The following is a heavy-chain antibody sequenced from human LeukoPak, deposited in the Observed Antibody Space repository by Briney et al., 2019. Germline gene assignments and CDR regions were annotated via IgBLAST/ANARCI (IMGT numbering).Heavy chain of an antibody. CDR2: IYHSGST. J-gene: IGHJ4*02. CDR3: ARVREYYYDSSAFDY. Sequence: SETLSLTCTVSGYSISSGYSWGWIRQPPGKGLEWIGSIYHSGSTYYNPSLKSRVTISVDTSKNQFPLKLSSVTAADTAVYYCARVREYYYDSSAFDYWGQGTLVTVSS. D-gene: IGHD3-22*01. CDR1: GYSISSGYS. V-gene: IGHV4-38-2*02.